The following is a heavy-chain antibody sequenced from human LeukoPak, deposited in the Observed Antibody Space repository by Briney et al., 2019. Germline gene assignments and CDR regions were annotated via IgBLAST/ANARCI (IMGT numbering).Heavy chain of an antibody. CDR3: ARTRYCSSTSCRTNWFDP. V-gene: IGHV1-8*01. CDR2: MNPNSGNT. CDR1: GYTFTSYD. D-gene: IGHD2-2*01. J-gene: IGHJ5*02. Sequence: ASVTVSCKASGYTFTSYDINWVRQATGQGLEWMGWMNPNSGNTGYAQKFQGRVTMTRNTSISTAYMELSSLRSEDTAVYYCARTRYCSSTSCRTNWFDPWGQGTLVTVSS.